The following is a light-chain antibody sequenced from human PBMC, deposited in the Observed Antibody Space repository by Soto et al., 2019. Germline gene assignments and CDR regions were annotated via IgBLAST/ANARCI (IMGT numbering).Light chain of an antibody. J-gene: IGKJ1*01. CDR3: LQDHDDSWT. Sequence: ATQLIQTRNSLSAYVGGRMTIAWRASRDIGSDLSWYQQKPGKAPTLLIYAASNLQSGVPSRFRGSRSGTEFTLTVNSLQPEDFATYYCLQDHDDSWTFGQGTKVDIK. CDR1: RDIGSD. V-gene: IGKV1-6*01. CDR2: AAS.